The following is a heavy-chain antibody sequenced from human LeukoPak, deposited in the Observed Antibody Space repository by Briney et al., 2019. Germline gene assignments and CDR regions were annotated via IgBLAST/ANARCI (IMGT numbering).Heavy chain of an antibody. Sequence: AGSLRLSCTASGFTFSSYAMHWVRQAPGQGLEWVAVISYDGSNKYYADSVKGRFTISRDNSKNTLYLQMSSLRAEETAVYYCASDRVGYWGQGTLVTVSS. J-gene: IGHJ4*02. CDR3: ASDRVGY. V-gene: IGHV3-30-3*01. CDR2: ISYDGSNK. D-gene: IGHD1-26*01. CDR1: GFTFSSYA.